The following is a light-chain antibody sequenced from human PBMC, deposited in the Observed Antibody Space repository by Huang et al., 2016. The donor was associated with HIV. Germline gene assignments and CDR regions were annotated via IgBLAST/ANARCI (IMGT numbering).Light chain of an antibody. CDR1: QNIKRY. CDR3: QQSARTPRT. CDR2: AAS. J-gene: IGKJ2*01. Sequence: DIQITQSPSSLSASVGDTVIITCRASQNIKRYLNWYQQEPGKAPKLLISAASNLQSGVPSTFRGSGSGTDFTLTINSLQPEYSATYYCQQSARTPRTFGQGTKLEI. V-gene: IGKV1-39*01.